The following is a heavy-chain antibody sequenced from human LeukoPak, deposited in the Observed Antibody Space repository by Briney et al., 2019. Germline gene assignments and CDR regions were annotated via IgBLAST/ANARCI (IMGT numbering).Heavy chain of an antibody. J-gene: IGHJ4*02. Sequence: GGSLRLSCAASGFTFSSYAMSWVRQAPGKGLEWVSAISGSGVNTYYADSVKGRFTISRDNSKNTLYLQMNSLRAEDTAVYYCAKRPRVYYYDSSGYPPARDTDYWGQGTLVTVSS. CDR2: ISGSGVNT. CDR1: GFTFSSYA. D-gene: IGHD3-22*01. V-gene: IGHV3-23*01. CDR3: AKRPRVYYYDSSGYPPARDTDY.